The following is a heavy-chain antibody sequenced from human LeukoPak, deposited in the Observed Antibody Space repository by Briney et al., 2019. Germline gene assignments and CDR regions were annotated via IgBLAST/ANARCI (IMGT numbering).Heavy chain of an antibody. Sequence: ASVKVSCKVSGYTLTELSMHWVRQAPGKGLEWMGGFDPEGGETIYAQKFQGRVTMTEDTSTDTAYMELSSLRSEDTAVYYCATQPRDYYDSSGYYYPADYWGQGTLVTVSS. CDR1: GYTLTELS. CDR2: FDPEGGET. V-gene: IGHV1-24*01. J-gene: IGHJ4*02. CDR3: ATQPRDYYDSSGYYYPADY. D-gene: IGHD3-22*01.